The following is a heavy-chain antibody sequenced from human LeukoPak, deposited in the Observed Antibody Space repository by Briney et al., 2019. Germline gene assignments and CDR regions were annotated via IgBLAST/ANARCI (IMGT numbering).Heavy chain of an antibody. V-gene: IGHV3-66*01. D-gene: IGHD6-13*01. CDR2: IYSGGST. Sequence: GGSLRLSCAASGFTVSSNYMSWVRQAPGKGLEWVPVIYSGGSTYYADSVRGRFTISRDNSKNTLYLQMNSLRAEDTAVYYCASWEPGIAAGWGQGTLVTVSS. CDR1: GFTVSSNY. J-gene: IGHJ4*02. CDR3: ASWEPGIAAG.